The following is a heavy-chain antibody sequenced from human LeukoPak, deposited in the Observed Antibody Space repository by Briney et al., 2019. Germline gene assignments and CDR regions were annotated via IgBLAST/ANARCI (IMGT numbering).Heavy chain of an antibody. J-gene: IGHJ4*02. V-gene: IGHV1-46*01. CDR3: ARDGGMSYDLDY. CDR1: GYTFTSYY. Sequence: GASVKVSCKASGYTFTSYYMHWVRQAPGQGLEWMGIINPSGGSTSYAQKFQGRVAMTRDMSTSTVYMELSSPRSEDTAVYYCARDGGMSYDLDYWGQGTLVTVSS. D-gene: IGHD3-22*01. CDR2: INPSGGST.